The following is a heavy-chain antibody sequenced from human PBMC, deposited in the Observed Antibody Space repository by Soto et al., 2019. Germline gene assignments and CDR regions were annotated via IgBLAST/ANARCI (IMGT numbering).Heavy chain of an antibody. D-gene: IGHD4-17*01. CDR1: GYTFTSYG. Sequence: QVQLVQSGAEVKKPGASVKVSCKASGYTFTSYGISWVRQAPGQGLVWLGWISAYNGNTNYAQKLQGRVTMTTDTSTSTAYMELRSLRSDDTAVYYCARDQDADRDDYGDPRYYYYGMDVWGQGTTVTVSS. CDR2: ISAYNGNT. J-gene: IGHJ6*02. CDR3: ARDQDADRDDYGDPRYYYYGMDV. V-gene: IGHV1-18*01.